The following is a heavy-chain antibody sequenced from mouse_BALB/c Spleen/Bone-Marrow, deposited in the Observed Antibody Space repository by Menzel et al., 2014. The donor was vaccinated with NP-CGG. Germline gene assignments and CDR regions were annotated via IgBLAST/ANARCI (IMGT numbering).Heavy chain of an antibody. Sequence: VHVKQSGPELVKPGASVKVSCKASGYAFTSYNLYWVKQSHGKSLEWIGYIDPYNGGTSYNQKFKGKATLTVDKSSSTAYMHLNSLTSEDSAVYYCAREDYGSGFAYWGQGTLVTVSA. CDR3: AREDYGSGFAY. CDR1: GYAFTSYN. CDR2: IDPYNGGT. V-gene: IGHV1S135*01. D-gene: IGHD1-1*01. J-gene: IGHJ3*01.